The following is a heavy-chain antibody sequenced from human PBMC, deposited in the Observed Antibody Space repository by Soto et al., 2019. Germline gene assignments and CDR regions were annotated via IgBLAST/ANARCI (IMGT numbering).Heavy chain of an antibody. CDR1: GFTFSSYG. V-gene: IGHV3-33*01. J-gene: IGHJ6*03. D-gene: IGHD2-2*01. Sequence: GGSLRLSCAASGFTFSSYGMHWVRQAPGKGLEWVAVIWYDGSNKYYADSVKGRFTISRDNSKNTLYLQMNSLRAEDTAVYYCARDPLPAAILNYYYYYMDVWGKGTTVTVSS. CDR3: ARDPLPAAILNYYYYYMDV. CDR2: IWYDGSNK.